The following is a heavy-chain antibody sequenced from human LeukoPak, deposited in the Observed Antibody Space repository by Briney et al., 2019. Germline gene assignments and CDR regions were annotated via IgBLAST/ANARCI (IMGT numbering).Heavy chain of an antibody. CDR3: ARDRAYYDSSGYFHYFDY. D-gene: IGHD3-22*01. V-gene: IGHV4-4*07. CDR1: GGSISSYY. Sequence: SETLSLTCTVSGGSISSYYWSWIRQPAGKGLEWIGRIYTSGSTNYNPSLKRRVTISVETSKNQFSLKLSSVTAADTAVYYCARDRAYYDSSGYFHYFDYWGQGTLVTVSS. CDR2: IYTSGST. J-gene: IGHJ4*02.